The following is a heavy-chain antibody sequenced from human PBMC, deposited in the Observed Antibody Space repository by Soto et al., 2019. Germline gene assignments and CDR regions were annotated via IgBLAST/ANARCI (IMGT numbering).Heavy chain of an antibody. V-gene: IGHV3-53*01. CDR1: GFTVSTNY. CDR3: ARGYNWFDP. CDR2: IYSGGST. Sequence: GGSLRLSCAASGFTVSTNYMTWVRQAPGKGLEWVSVIYSGGSTYYAAPVKGRFTISRDNSNNTLYLQMNSLRVEDTAVYYCARGYNWFDPWGQGTLVTVSS. J-gene: IGHJ5*02.